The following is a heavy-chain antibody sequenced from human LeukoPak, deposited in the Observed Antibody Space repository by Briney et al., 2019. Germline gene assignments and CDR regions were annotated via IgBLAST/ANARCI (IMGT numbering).Heavy chain of an antibody. D-gene: IGHD2-15*01. CDR1: GFTFDDYV. J-gene: IGHJ3*02. V-gene: IGHV3-9*01. Sequence: GGSLRLSCVASGFTFDDYVMNWVRQAPGKGLEWVSGISWNSGTIGYADSVKGRFTISRDNAKNSLYLQMNSLRAEDTALYYCVKGAAYHLGDAFDIWGQGTMVTVSS. CDR3: VKGAAYHLGDAFDI. CDR2: ISWNSGTI.